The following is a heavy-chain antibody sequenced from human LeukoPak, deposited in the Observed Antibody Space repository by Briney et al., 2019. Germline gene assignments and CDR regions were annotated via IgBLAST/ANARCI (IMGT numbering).Heavy chain of an antibody. CDR1: GYTLTSYA. CDR3: ARALVVPAAIRYYFDY. CDR2: INTGNGNT. J-gene: IGHJ4*02. V-gene: IGHV1-3*04. Sequence: ASVKVSCKASGYTLTSYAIHWVRQAPGQRPEWMGWINTGNGNTKYSQKFQGRVTITRDTSANTAYMELSSLRFEDTAVYYCARALVVPAAIRYYFDYWGQGTLVTVSS. D-gene: IGHD2-2*02.